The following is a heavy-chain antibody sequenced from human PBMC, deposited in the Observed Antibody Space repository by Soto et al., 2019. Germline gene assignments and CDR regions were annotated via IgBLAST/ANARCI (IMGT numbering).Heavy chain of an antibody. CDR3: ARVVRASRASYYYYYYYMDV. Sequence: ASVQVSCKASGYTFTSYGIIWVRQDTGQGLEWMGWISAYNGNTNYAQKLQGRVTMTTDTSTSTAYMELRSLRSDDTAVYYCARVVRASRASYYYYYYYMDVWGKGTTVTVSS. D-gene: IGHD3-10*01. CDR1: GYTFTSYG. J-gene: IGHJ6*03. V-gene: IGHV1-18*01. CDR2: ISAYNGNT.